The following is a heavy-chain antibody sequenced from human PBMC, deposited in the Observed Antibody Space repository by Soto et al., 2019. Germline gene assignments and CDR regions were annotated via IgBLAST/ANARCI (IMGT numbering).Heavy chain of an antibody. CDR2: IIPIFGIA. J-gene: IGHJ6*02. D-gene: IGHD2-2*01. CDR3: AREDRDRETGLVPAAIAGMDV. Sequence: QVQLVQSGAEVKKPGSSVKVSCKASGGTFSRYSITWVRQAPGHGLEWIGRIIPIFGIASYAQKFQGRVTITADESTSTAYMELSSLRSDDTAVYYCAREDRDRETGLVPAAIAGMDVWGQGTTVTVYS. V-gene: IGHV1-69*08. CDR1: GGTFSRYS.